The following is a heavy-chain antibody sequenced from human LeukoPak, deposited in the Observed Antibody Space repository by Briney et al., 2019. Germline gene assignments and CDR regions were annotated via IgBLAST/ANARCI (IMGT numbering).Heavy chain of an antibody. CDR2: IYYSGST. J-gene: IGHJ4*02. CDR3: ARLALTSVLTYYYDSSGYQFDY. CDR1: GGSISSSSYY. D-gene: IGHD3-22*01. V-gene: IGHV4-39*01. Sequence: RSSETLSLTCTVSGGSISSSSYYWGWIRQPPGKGLEWIGSIYYSGSTYYNPSLKSRVTISVDTSKNQFSLKLSSVTAADTAVYYCARLALTSVLTYYYDSSGYQFDYWGQGTLVTVSS.